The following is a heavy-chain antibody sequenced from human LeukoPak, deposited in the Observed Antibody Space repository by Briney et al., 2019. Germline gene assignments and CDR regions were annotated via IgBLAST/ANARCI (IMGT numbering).Heavy chain of an antibody. Sequence: GGSLRLSCAASGFTFSSYGMHWVRQAPGKGLEWVAVISYDGSNKYYADSVKGRFTISRDNAKNSLYLQMNSLRAEDTAVYYCARSPDYGGPRRGQGTLVTVSS. CDR2: ISYDGSNK. CDR1: GFTFSSYG. V-gene: IGHV3-30*03. J-gene: IGHJ4*02. D-gene: IGHD4-23*01. CDR3: ARSPDYGGPR.